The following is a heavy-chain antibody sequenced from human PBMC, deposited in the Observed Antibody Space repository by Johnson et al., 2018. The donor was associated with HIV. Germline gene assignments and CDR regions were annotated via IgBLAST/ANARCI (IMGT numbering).Heavy chain of an antibody. V-gene: IGHV3-30*04. CDR3: ARGGYLDAFCI. D-gene: IGHD6-13*01. Sequence: QVQLVESGGGVVQPGRSLRLSCAASGFTFSSYAMHWVRQAPGKGLEWVAVISYDGSNKYYADSVKGRFTISRDNSKNKLYLQMNSLRAEDTAVYYCARGGYLDAFCIWGQVTMVTVSS. J-gene: IGHJ3*02. CDR1: GFTFSSYA. CDR2: ISYDGSNK.